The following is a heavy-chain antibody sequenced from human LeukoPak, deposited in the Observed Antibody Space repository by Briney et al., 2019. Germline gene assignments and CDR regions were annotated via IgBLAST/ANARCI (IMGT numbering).Heavy chain of an antibody. D-gene: IGHD3-9*01. V-gene: IGHV4-59*12. CDR3: ARRGHYDTLTGHWFDP. J-gene: IGHJ5*02. CDR2: IYYSGST. Sequence: SETLSLTCTVSGGSISSYYWSWIRQPPGKGLEWVGYIYYSGSTNYNPSLKSRVTISVDTSKNQFSLKLSSVTAADTAVYYCARRGHYDTLTGHWFDPWGQGTLVTVSS. CDR1: GGSISSYY.